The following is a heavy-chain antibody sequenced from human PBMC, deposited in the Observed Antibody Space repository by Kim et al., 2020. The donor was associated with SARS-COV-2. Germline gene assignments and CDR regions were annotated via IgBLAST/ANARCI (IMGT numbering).Heavy chain of an antibody. Sequence: GGSLRLSCAASGFTFSSYAMSWVRQAPGKGLEWVSAISGSGGSTYYADSVKGRFTISRDNSKNTLYLQMNSLRAEDTAVYYCAKHRFDWLLYMDYYGMDVWGQGTTVTVSS. CDR2: ISGSGGST. CDR3: AKHRFDWLLYMDYYGMDV. CDR1: GFTFSSYA. V-gene: IGHV3-23*01. J-gene: IGHJ6*02. D-gene: IGHD3-9*01.